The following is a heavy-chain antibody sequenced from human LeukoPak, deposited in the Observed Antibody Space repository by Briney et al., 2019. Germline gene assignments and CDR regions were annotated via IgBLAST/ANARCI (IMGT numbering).Heavy chain of an antibody. CDR3: AIVGYNWNDGIYYYYGMDV. J-gene: IGHJ6*02. Sequence: ASVKVSCKASGYTFTSYGISWVRQAPGQGLEWMGWISAYNGNTNYAQKLQGRVTMTTDTTTSTAYMELRSLTSDDTAVYYCAIVGYNWNDGIYYYYGMDVWGQGTTVTVSS. CDR1: GYTFTSYG. D-gene: IGHD1-1*01. CDR2: ISAYNGNT. V-gene: IGHV1-18*01.